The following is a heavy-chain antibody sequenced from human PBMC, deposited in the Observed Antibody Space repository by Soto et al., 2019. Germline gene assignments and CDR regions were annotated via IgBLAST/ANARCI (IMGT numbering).Heavy chain of an antibody. CDR1: GGSLSSGGYS. V-gene: IGHV4-30-2*01. CDR2: MYHSGST. CDR3: ATAPDY. Sequence: QLQLQESGSGLVKPSQTLSLTCAVSGGSLSSGGYSWSWIRQPPGKGLEWIGYMYHSGSTYYNPSLKRRGTMSIDRAKSQFPLKLSPVTAADTAVDYCATAPDYWGQGILVTVSS. J-gene: IGHJ4*02.